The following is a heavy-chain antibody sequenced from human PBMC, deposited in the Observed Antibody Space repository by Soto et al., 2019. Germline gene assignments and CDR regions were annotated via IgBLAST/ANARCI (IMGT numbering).Heavy chain of an antibody. V-gene: IGHV3-23*01. CDR2: ISGSGGST. Sequence: EVQLLESGGGLVQPGGSLRLSCAASGFTFSSYAMSWVRQAPGKGLEWVSAISGSGGSTYYADSVKGRFTISRDNSKNTLYLQMNSLRAEDTAVYYCAKAPNNWNYGSTGMDVWGQGTTVTVSS. D-gene: IGHD1-7*01. CDR1: GFTFSSYA. CDR3: AKAPNNWNYGSTGMDV. J-gene: IGHJ6*02.